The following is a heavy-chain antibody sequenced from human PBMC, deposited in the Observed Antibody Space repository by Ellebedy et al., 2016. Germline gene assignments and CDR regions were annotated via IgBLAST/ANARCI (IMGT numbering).Heavy chain of an antibody. J-gene: IGHJ4*02. D-gene: IGHD3-10*01. Sequence: SLKISXAASGFTFDDYAMHWVRQAPGKGLEWVSGISRNSGSIGYADSVKGRFTISRDNAKNSLYLQMNSLRAEDTALYHCARVRHYYGSGHYFDYWGQGTLVTVSS. CDR3: ARVRHYYGSGHYFDY. CDR1: GFTFDDYA. V-gene: IGHV3-9*01. CDR2: ISRNSGSI.